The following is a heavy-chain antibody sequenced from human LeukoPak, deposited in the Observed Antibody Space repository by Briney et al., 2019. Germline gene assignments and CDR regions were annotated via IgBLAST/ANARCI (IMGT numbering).Heavy chain of an antibody. V-gene: IGHV1-8*01. Sequence: EASVKVSCKASGYTFTSYDINWVRRATGQGLEWMGWMNPNSGNTGYAQKFQGRVTMTRNTSISTAYMELSSLRSEDTAVCYCARGDSSSWYDYWGQGTLVTVSS. CDR3: ARGDSSSWYDY. CDR1: GYTFTSYD. J-gene: IGHJ4*02. D-gene: IGHD6-13*01. CDR2: MNPNSGNT.